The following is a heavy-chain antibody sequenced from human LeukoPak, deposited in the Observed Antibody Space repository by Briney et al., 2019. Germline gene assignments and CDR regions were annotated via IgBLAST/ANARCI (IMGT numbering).Heavy chain of an antibody. CDR1: GCSISGYY. D-gene: IGHD3-10*01. J-gene: IGHJ6*02. CDR2: INHSGSS. CDR3: ARGVTMVRGAIIYYYSGMDV. V-gene: IGHV4-34*01. Sequence: SETLSLTCTVSGCSISGYYWSWIRQPPGKGLEWIGEINHSGSSKYNPSLKSRVTISVDTSQNQFSLTRSSVTAADTAVYYCARGVTMVRGAIIYYYSGMDVWGQGTTVTVSS.